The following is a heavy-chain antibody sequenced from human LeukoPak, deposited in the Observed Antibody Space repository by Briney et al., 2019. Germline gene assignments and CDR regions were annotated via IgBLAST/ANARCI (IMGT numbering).Heavy chain of an antibody. J-gene: IGHJ4*02. V-gene: IGHV1-8*03. CDR1: GYTFTSYD. D-gene: IGHD6-6*01. CDR3: ARRSSSSEDY. Sequence: GASVKVSCKASGYTFTSYDINWVRQATGQGLEWMGWMNPNSGNTGYAQEFQGRVTITRNTSISTAYMELSSLRSEDTAVYYCARRSSSSEDYWGQGTLVTVSS. CDR2: MNPNSGNT.